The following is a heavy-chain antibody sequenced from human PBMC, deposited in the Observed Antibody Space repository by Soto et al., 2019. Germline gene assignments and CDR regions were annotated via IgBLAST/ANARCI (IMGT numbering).Heavy chain of an antibody. V-gene: IGHV4-39*01. J-gene: IGHJ3*02. D-gene: IGHD3-10*01. CDR2: IYYSGGT. Sequence: QLQLQESGPGLVKPSETLSLTCTVSGGSISSSSYYWGWIRQPPGKGLEWIGSIYYSGGTYYNPSLKSRVTISVHTSKNQFSLKLSSVTAADTAVYYCFYGSGSYPNDAFDIWGQGTMVTVSS. CDR3: FYGSGSYPNDAFDI. CDR1: GGSISSSSYY.